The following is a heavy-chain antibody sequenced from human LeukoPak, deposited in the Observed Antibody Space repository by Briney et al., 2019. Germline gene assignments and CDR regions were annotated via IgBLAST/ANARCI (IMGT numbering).Heavy chain of an antibody. V-gene: IGHV4-34*01. J-gene: IGHJ3*02. CDR3: ARESYCGGDCRPFSGAFDI. CDR2: INHSGST. D-gene: IGHD2-21*02. Sequence: SETLSLTCAVYGGSFSGYYWSWIRQPPGKGLEWIGEINHSGSTNYNPSPKSRVTISVDTSKNQFSLKLSSVTAADTAVYYCARESYCGGDCRPFSGAFDIWGQGTMVTVSS. CDR1: GGSFSGYY.